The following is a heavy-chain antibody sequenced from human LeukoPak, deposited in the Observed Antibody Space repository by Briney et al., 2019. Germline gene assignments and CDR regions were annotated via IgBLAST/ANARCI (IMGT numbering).Heavy chain of an antibody. J-gene: IGHJ3*02. CDR2: IYYSGST. V-gene: IGHV4-30-4*08. CDR3: ARRITIFGVVNDQAFDI. D-gene: IGHD3-3*01. Sequence: SEILSPTCTVSGGSISSGDYYWSGIRQPPGKGLEGIGYIYYSGSTYYNPSLKSRVTISVDTSKNQFSLKLSSVTAADTAVYYCARRITIFGVVNDQAFDIWGQGTMVTVSS. CDR1: GGSISSGDYY.